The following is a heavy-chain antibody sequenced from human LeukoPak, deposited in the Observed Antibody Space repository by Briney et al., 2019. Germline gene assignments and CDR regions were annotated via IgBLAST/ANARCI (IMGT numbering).Heavy chain of an antibody. CDR3: ARDFEVGSCSGTACWYPNYYYYYMDV. CDR1: GYTFINYN. Sequence: ASVKVSCKASGYTFINYNVHWVRQAPGQGLEWMGIINPRDGTTTYAQKLQGRVTMTRDTSTSTVNMQLSSLRSEDTAVYYCARDFEVGSCSGTACWYPNYYYYYMDVWGTGTTVTVSS. J-gene: IGHJ6*03. D-gene: IGHD2-15*01. V-gene: IGHV1-46*01. CDR2: INPRDGTT.